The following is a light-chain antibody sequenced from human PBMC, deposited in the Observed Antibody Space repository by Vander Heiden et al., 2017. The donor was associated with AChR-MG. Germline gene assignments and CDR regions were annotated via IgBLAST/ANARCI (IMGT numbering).Light chain of an antibody. CDR3: AAWDDSLNACYV. V-gene: IGLV1-44*01. CDR1: SSNIGSNT. J-gene: IGLJ1*01. CDR2: SNK. Sequence: QSVLTQPPSASVTPGQRVTFSCSGISSNIGSNTVNWYQQRPGTAPKLLIYSNKQRPSGVPDRFSGSKSGTSASLAISGRQSEDEADYYCAAWDDSLNACYVFGTGTKVTVL.